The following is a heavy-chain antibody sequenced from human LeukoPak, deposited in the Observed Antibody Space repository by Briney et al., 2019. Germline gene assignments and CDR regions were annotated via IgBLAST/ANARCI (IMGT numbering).Heavy chain of an antibody. J-gene: IGHJ4*02. D-gene: IGHD5-24*01. CDR3: ARSSDGYKIDY. Sequence: ASVEVSCKASGYTFTNYAMYWVRQAPGQGLEWMGWINTNTGNPTYAQGFTGRFVFSLDTSVSTAYLQISSLKAEDTAVYYCARSSDGYKIDYWGQGTLVTVSS. CDR1: GYTFTNYA. CDR2: INTNTGNP. V-gene: IGHV7-4-1*02.